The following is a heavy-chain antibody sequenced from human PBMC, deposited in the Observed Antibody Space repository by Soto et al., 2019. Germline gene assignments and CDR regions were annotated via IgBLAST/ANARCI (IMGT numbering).Heavy chain of an antibody. D-gene: IGHD6-25*01. CDR1: GGTFSSYA. CDR2: IIPIFGTA. Sequence: SVKVSCKASGGTFSSYAISWVRQAPGQGLEWMGGIIPIFGTANYAQKFQGRVTITADESTSTAYMELSSLRSEDTAVYYCARSVAAAAPSDAFDIWGQGTMVTVSS. J-gene: IGHJ3*02. V-gene: IGHV1-69*13. CDR3: ARSVAAAAPSDAFDI.